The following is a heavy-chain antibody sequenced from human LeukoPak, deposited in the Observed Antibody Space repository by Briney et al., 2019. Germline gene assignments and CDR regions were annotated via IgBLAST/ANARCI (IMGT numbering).Heavy chain of an antibody. CDR1: GYTFTSYD. J-gene: IGHJ6*03. CDR2: MNPNSGNT. CDR3: AKRGDFCRGDNRDCYYYLDH. D-gene: IGHD3-3*01. Sequence: ASVKVSCKASGYTFTSYDMNWVRQATGQGLEWMGWMNPNSGNTGYAQKFQGRVTMTRDTSISTAYMELSSLRSEDTAVYDCAKRGDFCRGDNRDCYYYLDHWGKGTTVTVSS. V-gene: IGHV1-8*01.